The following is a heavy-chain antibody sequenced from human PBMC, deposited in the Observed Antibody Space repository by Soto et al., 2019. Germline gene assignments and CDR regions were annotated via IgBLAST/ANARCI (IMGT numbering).Heavy chain of an antibody. V-gene: IGHV1-2*04. CDR2: INPNSGGT. CDR3: ARGGLYYGSGTQGVGVFDP. CDR1: GYTFTGYY. J-gene: IGHJ5*02. D-gene: IGHD3-10*01. Sequence: GASVKVSCKASGYTFTGYYMHWVRQAPGQGLEWMGWINPNSGGTNYAQKFQGWVTMTRDTSISTAYMELSRLRSDDTAVYYCARGGLYYGSGTQGVGVFDPWGQGTLVTVSS.